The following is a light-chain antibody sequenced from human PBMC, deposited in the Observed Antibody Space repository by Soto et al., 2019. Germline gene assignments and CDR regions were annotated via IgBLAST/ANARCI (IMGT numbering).Light chain of an antibody. CDR2: DVT. V-gene: IGLV2-11*01. J-gene: IGLJ2*01. Sequence: QSALTQPRSVSGSPGQSVTISCTGTSSDVGGYNFVSWYQQYPGKVPKLIIYDVTQRPSGVPDRFSASKSDNTASLTISVLQAEDEADYYCCSYAGSYTLFGGGTKLTVL. CDR3: CSYAGSYTL. CDR1: SSDVGGYNF.